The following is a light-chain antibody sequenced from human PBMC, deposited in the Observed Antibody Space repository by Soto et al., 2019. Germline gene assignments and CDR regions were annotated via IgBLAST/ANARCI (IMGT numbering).Light chain of an antibody. CDR1: QSISRE. CDR2: DAS. V-gene: IGKV1-5*01. Sequence: DIQMTQSPYTLSASVGDSVPLTCPASQSISRELAWYQQKPGTATKLLIYDASSLESGVPSRFSGSVSGTQFNLTIPRLQPEDFATYYCQQLNTFPITFGQGPQLEIK. CDR3: QQLNTFPIT. J-gene: IGKJ5*01.